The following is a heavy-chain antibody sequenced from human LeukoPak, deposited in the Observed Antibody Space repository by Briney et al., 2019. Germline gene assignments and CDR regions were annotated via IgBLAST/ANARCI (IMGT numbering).Heavy chain of an antibody. D-gene: IGHD4-11*01. Sequence: KASETLSLTCTVSGGSITGHYWNWIRQPPGKGLEWIGYIYYSGTVKYNPSVKSRVTISVDTSKNQFSLKLSSVTAADTAVYYCARGEDYKSSRFDPWGQGTLVTVSS. V-gene: IGHV4-59*11. J-gene: IGHJ5*02. CDR2: IYYSGTV. CDR1: GGSITGHY. CDR3: ARGEDYKSSRFDP.